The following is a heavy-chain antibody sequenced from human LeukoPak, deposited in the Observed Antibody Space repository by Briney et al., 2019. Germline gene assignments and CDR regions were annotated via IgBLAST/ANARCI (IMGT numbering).Heavy chain of an antibody. V-gene: IGHV4-39*01. D-gene: IGHD3-10*01. CDR2: IYYSGST. CDR3: ARLGRRGYYFDY. CDR1: AGSISSSSYY. Sequence: SETLSLTCPVSAGSISSSSYYWGWIRQPPGKGLEWIGSIYYSGSTYYNPSLKSRVTISVDTSKNQFSLNLSSVTAADTAVYYCARLGRRGYYFDYWGQGTLVTVSS. J-gene: IGHJ4*02.